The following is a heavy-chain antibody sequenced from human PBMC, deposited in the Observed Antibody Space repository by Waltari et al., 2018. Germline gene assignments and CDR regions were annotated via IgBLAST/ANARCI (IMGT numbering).Heavy chain of an antibody. V-gene: IGHV1-2*06. D-gene: IGHD7-27*01. CDR1: GYTFSGYY. J-gene: IGHJ4*02. CDR3: ARGNWGYFFDY. CDR2: IIPNSGGT. Sequence: QVQLVQSGAEVRKPGASVKVSCETSGYTFSGYYIHWGRQAPGHGPEWIGRIIPNSGGTSYAKKFQGRVTMTRDTSITTAYMELRSLTSDDTAVYYCARGNWGYFFDYWGQGTLVTVSS.